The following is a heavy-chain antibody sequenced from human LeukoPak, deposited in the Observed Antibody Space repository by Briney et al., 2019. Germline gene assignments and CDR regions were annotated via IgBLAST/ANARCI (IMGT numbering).Heavy chain of an antibody. J-gene: IGHJ6*02. D-gene: IGHD6-19*01. CDR2: INPNSGGT. V-gene: IGHV1-2*02. CDR3: ARDSGSIAVASTPYYYYYGMDV. CDR1: GYTFTGYY. Sequence: ASVKVSCKASGYTFTGYYMHWVRQAPGQGLEWMGWINPNSGGTNYAQKFQGRVTMTRDTSISTAYMELSRLRSDDTAVCYCARDSGSIAVASTPYYYYYGMDVWGQGTTVTVSS.